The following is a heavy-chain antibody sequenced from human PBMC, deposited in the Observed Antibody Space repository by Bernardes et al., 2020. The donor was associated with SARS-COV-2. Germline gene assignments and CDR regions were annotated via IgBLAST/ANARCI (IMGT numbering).Heavy chain of an antibody. D-gene: IGHD5-18*01. J-gene: IGHJ4*02. CDR1: GFTFSSYS. CDR3: ARDHGGGYLDTAMVAQGLDY. CDR2: ISSSSSYI. Sequence: GGSLRLSCAASGFTFSSYSMNWVRQAPGKGLEWVSSISSSSSYIYYADSVKGRFTISRDNAKNSLYLQMNSLRAEDTAVYYCARDHGGGYLDTAMVAQGLDYWGQGTLVTVSS. V-gene: IGHV3-21*01.